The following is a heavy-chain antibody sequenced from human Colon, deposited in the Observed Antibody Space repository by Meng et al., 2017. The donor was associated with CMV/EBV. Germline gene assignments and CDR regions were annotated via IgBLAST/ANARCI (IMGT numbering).Heavy chain of an antibody. Sequence: VSGGSISSSSYSWGWIRQPPGKGLEWIGSIYYSGSTYYNPSLKSRVTISVDTSKNQFSLKLSSVTAADTAVYYCASQGYSSGWRFDYWGQGTLVTVSS. CDR3: ASQGYSSGWRFDY. CDR1: GGSISSSSYS. J-gene: IGHJ4*02. V-gene: IGHV4-39*01. CDR2: IYYSGST. D-gene: IGHD6-19*01.